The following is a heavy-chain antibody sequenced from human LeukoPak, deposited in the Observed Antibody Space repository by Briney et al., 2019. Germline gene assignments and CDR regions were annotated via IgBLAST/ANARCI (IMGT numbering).Heavy chain of an antibody. D-gene: IGHD1-26*01. Sequence: GGSLRLSCAASGFTFSSYGMHWVRQAPGKGLEWVAVIWYDGSNKYYADSVKGRFTISRDNSKNTLYLQMTSLRAEDTAVYYCAKDGVGATSLDCWGQGTLVTVSS. CDR1: GFTFSSYG. CDR3: AKDGVGATSLDC. J-gene: IGHJ4*02. V-gene: IGHV3-33*06. CDR2: IWYDGSNK.